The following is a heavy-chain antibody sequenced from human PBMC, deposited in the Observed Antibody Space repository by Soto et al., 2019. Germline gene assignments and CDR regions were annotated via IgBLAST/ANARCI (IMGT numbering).Heavy chain of an antibody. J-gene: IGHJ5*02. V-gene: IGHV1-69*01. CDR1: GGIFSSFS. D-gene: IGHD1-1*01. CDR3: ARGPILPGATSWLDP. CDR2: IIPMTGTP. Sequence: QVQLVQSGAEVKTPGSSVEVSWKASGGIFSSFSITWVRQVPGHGLEWMGGIIPMTGTPNYAEKFQGRLTLTADASTRTAYLVLSSLKSEDTAVYYCARGPILPGATSWLDPWGQGTVVFVSS.